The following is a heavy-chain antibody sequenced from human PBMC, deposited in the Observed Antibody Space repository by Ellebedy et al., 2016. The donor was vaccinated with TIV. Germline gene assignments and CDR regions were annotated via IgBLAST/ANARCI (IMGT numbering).Heavy chain of an antibody. D-gene: IGHD5-18*01. CDR2: ISGSGGST. V-gene: IGHV3-23*01. CDR3: AKDMSRRYSYGYFNSGPLWYFDY. CDR1: GFTFSSYA. Sequence: GGSLRLXXAASGFTFSSYAMSWVRQAPGKGLEWVSAISGSGGSTYYADSVKGRFTISRDNSKNTLYLQMNSLRAEDTAVYYCAKDMSRRYSYGYFNSGPLWYFDYWGQGTLVTVSS. J-gene: IGHJ4*02.